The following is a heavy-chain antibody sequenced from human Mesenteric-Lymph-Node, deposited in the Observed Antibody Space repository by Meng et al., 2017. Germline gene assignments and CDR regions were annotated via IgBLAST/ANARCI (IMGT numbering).Heavy chain of an antibody. D-gene: IGHD5-24*01. CDR2: ISAYNGNT. CDR1: GYTFTSYG. CDR3: ARGTFEEGLEMATRTTTNGDFDY. V-gene: IGHV1-18*01. J-gene: IGHJ4*02. Sequence: ASVKVSCKASGYTFTSYGISWVQQAPGQGLEWMGWISAYNGNTNYAQKLQGRVTMTTDTSTSTAYMELRSLRSDDTAVYYCARGTFEEGLEMATRTTTNGDFDYWGQGTLVTVSS.